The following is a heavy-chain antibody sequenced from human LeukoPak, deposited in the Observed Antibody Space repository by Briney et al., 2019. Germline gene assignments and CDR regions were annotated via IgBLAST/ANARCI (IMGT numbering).Heavy chain of an antibody. J-gene: IGHJ4*02. CDR3: ARVKVTATLGYFDY. V-gene: IGHV3-7*01. CDR2: IKQDGSEK. Sequence: GGTLRLSCAASGFTFSSYWMSWVRQAPGKGLEWVANIKQDGSEKYYVDSVKGRFTISRDNAKNSLYLQMNSLRAEDTAVYYCARVKVTATLGYFDYWGQGTLVTVSS. CDR1: GFTFSSYW. D-gene: IGHD2-21*02.